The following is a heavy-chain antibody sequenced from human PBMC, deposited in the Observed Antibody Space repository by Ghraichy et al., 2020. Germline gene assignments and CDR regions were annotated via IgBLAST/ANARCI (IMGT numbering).Heavy chain of an antibody. CDR1: GFTFSSYA. V-gene: IGHV3-21*01. D-gene: IGHD5-18*01. J-gene: IGHJ4*02. Sequence: GGSLRLSCAASGFTFSSYAMSWVRQAPGKGLEWVSSISGTSGCIYYADSVKGRFTISRDNAKNSLYLQMNSLRAEDTAVYYCARGDPLGSGYDRGGYSYEIDYWGQGTLVTVAS. CDR2: ISGTSGCI. CDR3: ARGDPLGSGYDRGGYSYEIDY.